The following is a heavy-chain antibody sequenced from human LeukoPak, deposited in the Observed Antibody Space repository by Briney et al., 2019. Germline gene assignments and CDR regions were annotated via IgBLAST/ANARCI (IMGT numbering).Heavy chain of an antibody. D-gene: IGHD3-16*02. Sequence: GGSLTLSCAASGFTFSSYSMNWVRHAPGKGLEWVSSISSSSSYIYYADSVKGRFTISRDNAKNSLYLQMNSLRAEDTAVYYCARSPVGMITFGGVIVSPHYFDYWGQGALVTVSS. CDR3: ARSPVGMITFGGVIVSPHYFDY. CDR1: GFTFSSYS. V-gene: IGHV3-21*01. J-gene: IGHJ4*02. CDR2: ISSSSSYI.